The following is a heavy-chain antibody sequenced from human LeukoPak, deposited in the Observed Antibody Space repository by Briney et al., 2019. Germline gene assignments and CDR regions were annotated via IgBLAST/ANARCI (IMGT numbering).Heavy chain of an antibody. J-gene: IGHJ4*02. CDR1: GFTFSSYA. D-gene: IGHD2-2*01. V-gene: IGHV3-23*01. Sequence: GGSLRLSCAASGFTFSSYAMSWVRQAPGKGLEWVSAISGSGGSTYYAGSVKGRFTISRGNAKNTLYLQMNSLRAEDTALYFCTRGCTGTRCPADYWGQGALVTVSS. CDR3: TRGCTGTRCPADY. CDR2: ISGSGGST.